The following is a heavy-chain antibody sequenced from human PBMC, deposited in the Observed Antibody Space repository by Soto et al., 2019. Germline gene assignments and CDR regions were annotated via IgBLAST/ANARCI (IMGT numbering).Heavy chain of an antibody. Sequence: ASVKVSCKASGGTFSSYAISWVRQAPGQGLEWMGGIIPIFGTANYAQKFQGRVTITADESTSTAYMELSSLRSEDTAVYYCAREAMYSSSVWMSDLNWFDPWGQGTLVTVSS. D-gene: IGHD6-6*01. CDR1: GGTFSSYA. CDR3: AREAMYSSSVWMSDLNWFDP. CDR2: IIPIFGTA. J-gene: IGHJ5*02. V-gene: IGHV1-69*13.